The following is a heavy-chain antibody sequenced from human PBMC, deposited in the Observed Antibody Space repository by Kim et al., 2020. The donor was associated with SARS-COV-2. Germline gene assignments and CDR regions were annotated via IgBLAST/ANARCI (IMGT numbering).Heavy chain of an antibody. V-gene: IGHV3-66*02. CDR1: GFTVSSNY. D-gene: IGHD3-10*01. CDR3: ARGGLWFGELYFDY. Sequence: GGSLRLSCAASGFTVSSNYMSWVRQAPGKGLEWVSVIYSGGSTYYADSVKGRFTISRDNSKNTLYLQMNSLRAEDTAVYYCARGGLWFGELYFDYWGQGTLVTVSS. J-gene: IGHJ4*02. CDR2: IYSGGST.